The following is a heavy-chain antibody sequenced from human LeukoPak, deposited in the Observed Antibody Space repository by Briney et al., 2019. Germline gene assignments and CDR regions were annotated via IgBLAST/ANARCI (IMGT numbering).Heavy chain of an antibody. CDR1: GFTFSSYN. V-gene: IGHV3-48*02. D-gene: IGHD6-13*01. CDR3: ARDLGSSWYMSNY. Sequence: GGSLRLSCVASGFTFSSYNMDWVRQVPGKGLQWVSYICSSSDNIYYADSVKGRFTISRDNAKNSLYLQMNSLRDEDTAVYYCARDLGSSWYMSNYWGQGTLVTVSS. CDR2: ICSSSDNI. J-gene: IGHJ4*02.